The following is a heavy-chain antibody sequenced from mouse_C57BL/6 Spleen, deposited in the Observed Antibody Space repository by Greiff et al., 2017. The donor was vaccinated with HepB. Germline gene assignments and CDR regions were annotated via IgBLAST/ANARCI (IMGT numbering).Heavy chain of an antibody. CDR2: IYPGDGDT. Sequence: VQLQQSGPELVKPGASVKISCKASGYAFSSSWMNWVKQRPGKGLEWIGRIYPGDGDTNYNGKFKGKATLTADKSSSTAYMQLSSLTSEDSAVYFCARRGLYGEGFDYWGQGTTLTVSS. CDR1: GYAFSSSW. V-gene: IGHV1-82*01. CDR3: ARRGLYGEGFDY. J-gene: IGHJ2*01. D-gene: IGHD2-13*01.